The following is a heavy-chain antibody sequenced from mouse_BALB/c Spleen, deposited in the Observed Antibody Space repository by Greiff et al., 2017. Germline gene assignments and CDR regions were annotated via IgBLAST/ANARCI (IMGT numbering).Heavy chain of an antibody. D-gene: IGHD2-14*01. CDR1: GYSITSDYA. J-gene: IGHJ3*01. Sequence: EVKLMESGPGLVKPSQSLSLTCTVTGYSITSDYAWNWIRQFPGNKLEWMGYISYSGSTSYNPSLKSRISITRDTSKNQFFLQLNSVTTEDTATYYCAREGYAPFAYWGQGTLVTVSA. CDR2: ISYSGST. V-gene: IGHV3-2*02. CDR3: AREGYAPFAY.